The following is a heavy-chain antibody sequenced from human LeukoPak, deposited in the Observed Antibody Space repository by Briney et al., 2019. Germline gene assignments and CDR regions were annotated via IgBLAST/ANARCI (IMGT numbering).Heavy chain of an antibody. CDR2: IYYSGST. D-gene: IGHD3-22*01. J-gene: IGHJ6*02. V-gene: IGHV4-59*01. CDR1: GGSISSYY. Sequence: SETLSLTCTVSGGSISSYYWSWIRQPPGKGLEWIGYIYYSGSTNYNPSLKSRVTISVDTSKNQFSLKLSSVTAADTAVYYCARDARDYYDSSGYYLDYGMDVWGQGTTVTVSS. CDR3: ARDARDYYDSSGYYLDYGMDV.